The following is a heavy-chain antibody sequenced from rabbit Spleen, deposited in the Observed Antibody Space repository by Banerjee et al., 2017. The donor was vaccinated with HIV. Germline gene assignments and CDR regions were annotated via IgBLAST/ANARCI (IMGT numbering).Heavy chain of an antibody. V-gene: IGHV1S45*01. CDR2: IYTGSGGT. CDR1: GFSFSSSYC. Sequence: QEQLEESGGGLVKPEGSLTLTCTASGFSFSSSYCICWVRQAPGKGLEWIGCIYTGSGGTWYASWAKGRFTISKTSSTTVTLQMTSLTAADTATYFCGRGNGGSDGWSYELWGPGTLVTVS. D-gene: IGHD4-2*01. CDR3: GRGNGGSDGWSYEL. J-gene: IGHJ4*01.